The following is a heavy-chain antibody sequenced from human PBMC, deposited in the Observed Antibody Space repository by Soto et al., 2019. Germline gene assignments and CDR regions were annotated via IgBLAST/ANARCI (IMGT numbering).Heavy chain of an antibody. CDR1: GYTFMIYC. CDR3: ARHGSGYKVAYYGLDV. V-gene: IGHV5-51*01. Sequence: PGESLKISCKGSGYTFMIYCIGWVLQMPGKGLEWMGIIYPADSDTRYSPSLQGQVTISVDKSISTAYLQWSSLKASDTAMYFCARHGSGYKVAYYGLDVWGQGTTVTVSS. D-gene: IGHD5-18*01. CDR2: IYPADSDT. J-gene: IGHJ6*02.